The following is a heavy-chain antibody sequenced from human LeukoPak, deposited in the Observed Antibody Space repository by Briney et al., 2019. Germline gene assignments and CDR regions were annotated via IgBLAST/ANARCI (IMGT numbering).Heavy chain of an antibody. CDR1: GYTFTDYY. CDR2: IHPNSGGT. D-gene: IGHD6-19*01. Sequence: ASVKVSCKASGYTFTDYYLHWVRQAPGQGLEWMGWIHPNSGGTNYAQKFQGRVAMTRDTSISTAYMELSSLRSDDTAVYYCARLTAVPGWGQGTLVTVSS. CDR3: ARLTAVPG. J-gene: IGHJ1*01. V-gene: IGHV1-2*02.